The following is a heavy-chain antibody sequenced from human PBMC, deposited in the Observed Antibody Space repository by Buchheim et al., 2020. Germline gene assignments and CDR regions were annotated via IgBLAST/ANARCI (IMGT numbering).Heavy chain of an antibody. CDR2: ISYDGSNT. V-gene: IGHV3-30*18. CDR3: AKDRSSSLYYYGLDV. Sequence: QVQLVESGGGVVQPGRSLRLSCAASGFPFSSYGIHWVRQAPGKGLEWVAVISYDGSNTYFADSVKGRFTISRDNSKNTRFLQMNSLRAEDTAVYYCAKDRSSSLYYYGLDVWGQGTT. CDR1: GFPFSSYG. D-gene: IGHD6-13*01. J-gene: IGHJ6*02.